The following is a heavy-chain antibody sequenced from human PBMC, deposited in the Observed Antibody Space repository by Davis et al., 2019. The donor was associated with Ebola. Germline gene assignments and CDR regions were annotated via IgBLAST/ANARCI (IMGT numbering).Heavy chain of an antibody. CDR2: ISAYNGNT. J-gene: IGHJ4*02. CDR3: AREGDFDWFIDY. D-gene: IGHD3-9*01. CDR1: GGTFSSYA. Sequence: ASVKVSCKASGGTFSSYAISWVRQAPGQGLEWMGWISAYNGNTNYAQKLQGRVTMTTDTSTSTAYMELRSLRSDDTAVYYCAREGDFDWFIDYWGQGTLVTVSS. V-gene: IGHV1-18*01.